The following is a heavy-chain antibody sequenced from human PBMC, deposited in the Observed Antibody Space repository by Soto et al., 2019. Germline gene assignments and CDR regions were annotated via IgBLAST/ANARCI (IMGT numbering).Heavy chain of an antibody. Sequence: EVEMLESGGGLVQPGGSLRLSCAASTMSFNTYGVTWVRQAPGKGLEWVSTVTVTGGSTYYADSVKGRFTISRDRSNYTVSLLLNSLRVEDTAVYYCARSDREYAYGLNVWGQGTTVTVSS. D-gene: IGHD3-10*01. CDR2: VTVTGGST. V-gene: IGHV3-23*01. CDR3: ARSDREYAYGLNV. J-gene: IGHJ6*02. CDR1: TMSFNTYG.